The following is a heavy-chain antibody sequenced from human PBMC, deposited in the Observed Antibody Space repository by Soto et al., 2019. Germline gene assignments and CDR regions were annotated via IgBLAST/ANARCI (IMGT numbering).Heavy chain of an antibody. CDR3: AKDAVAYNGEWDWFDL. D-gene: IGHD3-10*01. V-gene: IGHV3-23*01. CDR1: GFTFKNFA. J-gene: IGHJ5*02. CDR2: IGGSGSSA. Sequence: EAQLLESGGGLVQPGGSLRLSCVASGFTFKNFAMTWVRQAPGKGTEWVSAIGGSGSSANYADSVKGRFTVSRDDSKSTLYLQMSGLRVDDTALYYCAKDAVAYNGEWDWFDLWGQGTLVTVSS.